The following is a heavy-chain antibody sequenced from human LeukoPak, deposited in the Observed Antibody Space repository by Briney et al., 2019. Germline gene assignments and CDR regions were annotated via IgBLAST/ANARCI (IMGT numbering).Heavy chain of an antibody. CDR3: ARDALFSSGWYANYFDY. CDR2: INPNSGGT. Sequence: ASVKVSCKASGYTFTDYFMHWVRQAPGQGLGWMGWINPNSGGTNYAQKFQGRVTMTRDTSISTAYMELTRLRSDDTAVYYCARDALFSSGWYANYFDYWGQGTLVTVSS. J-gene: IGHJ4*02. D-gene: IGHD6-13*01. V-gene: IGHV1-2*02. CDR1: GYTFTDYF.